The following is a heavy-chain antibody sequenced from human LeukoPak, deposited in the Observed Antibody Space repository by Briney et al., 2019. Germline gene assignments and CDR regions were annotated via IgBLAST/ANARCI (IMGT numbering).Heavy chain of an antibody. Sequence: PSETLSLTCTVSGGSVSSGTYYWSWIRQPPGKGLEWIGSIYYSGSTYYNPSLKSRVTISVDTSKNQFSLKLSSVTAADTAVYYCARHIRYSGYDTPFDYWGQGTLVTVSS. V-gene: IGHV4-39*01. CDR3: ARHIRYSGYDTPFDY. J-gene: IGHJ4*02. CDR1: GGSVSSGTYY. D-gene: IGHD5-12*01. CDR2: IYYSGST.